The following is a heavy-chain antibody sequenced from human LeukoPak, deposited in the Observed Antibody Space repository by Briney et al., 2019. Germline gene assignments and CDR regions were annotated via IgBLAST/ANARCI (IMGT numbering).Heavy chain of an antibody. CDR3: ARAPDQFGMDV. V-gene: IGHV3-53*01. J-gene: IGHJ6*02. CDR2: IYSGGST. D-gene: IGHD5-24*01. Sequence: AGGSLRLSCAASGFTVSSNYMSWVRQAPGKGLEWVSVIYSGGSTYYADSVKGRFTISRDNSKNTLYLQMNSLRAEDTAVYYCARAPDQFGMDVWGQGTTVTVSS. CDR1: GFTVSSNY.